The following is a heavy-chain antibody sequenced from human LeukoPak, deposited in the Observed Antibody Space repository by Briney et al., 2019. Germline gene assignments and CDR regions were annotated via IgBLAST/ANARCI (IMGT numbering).Heavy chain of an antibody. J-gene: IGHJ4*02. D-gene: IGHD2-2*01. CDR2: ISGSGGST. CDR3: AKNIVVVPAAMPVGYFDY. Sequence: GGSLRLSCAASGFTFSSYGMSWVRQAPGKGLEWVSAISGSGGSTYYADSVKGRFTISRDNSKNTLYLQMNSLRAEDTAVYYCAKNIVVVPAAMPVGYFDYWGQGTLVTVSS. V-gene: IGHV3-23*01. CDR1: GFTFSSYG.